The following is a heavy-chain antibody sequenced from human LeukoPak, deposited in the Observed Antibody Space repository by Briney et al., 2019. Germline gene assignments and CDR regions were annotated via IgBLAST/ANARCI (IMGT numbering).Heavy chain of an antibody. CDR1: GFTVSSNY. CDR2: IYSGGST. CDR3: ARDVSFGDGYNVPY. Sequence: PGGSLRLSCAASGFTVSSNYMSWVRQAPGKGLDWVSVIYSGGSTYYADSVKGRFTISRDNSKNTLYLQMNSLRAEDTAVYYCARDVSFGDGYNVPYWGQGTLVTVSS. V-gene: IGHV3-53*01. D-gene: IGHD5-24*01. J-gene: IGHJ4*02.